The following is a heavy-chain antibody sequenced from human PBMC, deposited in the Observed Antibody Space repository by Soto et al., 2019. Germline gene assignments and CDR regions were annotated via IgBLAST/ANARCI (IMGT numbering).Heavy chain of an antibody. Sequence: GGSLRLSCAASGFTFSSYAMSWVRQAPGKGLEWVSAISGSGGSTYYADSVKGRFTISRDNSKNTLYLQMNSLRAEDTAVYYCAKVFASGSYLRRPFDYWGQGTLVTVSS. D-gene: IGHD1-26*01. J-gene: IGHJ4*02. V-gene: IGHV3-23*01. CDR3: AKVFASGSYLRRPFDY. CDR1: GFTFSSYA. CDR2: ISGSGGST.